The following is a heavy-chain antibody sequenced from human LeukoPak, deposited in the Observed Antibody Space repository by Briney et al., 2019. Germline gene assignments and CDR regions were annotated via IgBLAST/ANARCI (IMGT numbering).Heavy chain of an antibody. D-gene: IGHD5-24*01. V-gene: IGHV3-53*01. J-gene: IGHJ3*02. CDR2: IYSGGNT. CDR1: GFTFSSYA. Sequence: GGSLRLSCAASGFTFSSYAMSWVRQAPGKGLEWVSVIYSGGNTYYAESVRGRFTVSRDNSKNTLYLQMNSLRAEDTAVYYCARGDGYNNAFDIWGQGTMVTVSS. CDR3: ARGDGYNNAFDI.